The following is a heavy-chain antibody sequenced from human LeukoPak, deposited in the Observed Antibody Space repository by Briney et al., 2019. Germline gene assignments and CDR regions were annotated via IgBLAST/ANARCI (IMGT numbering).Heavy chain of an antibody. CDR3: AREGYGSGLVCDY. CDR1: GYTFTGYY. V-gene: IGHV1-2*02. D-gene: IGHD3-10*01. J-gene: IGHJ4*02. CDR2: INPNSGGT. Sequence: GASVKVSCEVSGYTFTGYYMHWVRQAPGQGLEWMGWINPNSGGTNYAQKFQGRVTMTRDTSISTAYMELSSLRSEDTAVYYCAREGYGSGLVCDYWGQGTLVTVSS.